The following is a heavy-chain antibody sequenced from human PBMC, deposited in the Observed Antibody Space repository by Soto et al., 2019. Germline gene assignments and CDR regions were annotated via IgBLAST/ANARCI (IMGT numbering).Heavy chain of an antibody. J-gene: IGHJ4*02. D-gene: IGHD3-22*01. CDR3: TYQGDFYDRLDS. CDR1: GLPFSAAW. CDR2: IKSRGGGGTT. Sequence: PGGSLRLSCTLSGLPFSAAWMNWVRQAPGKGLEWVGRIKSRGGGGTTHYAAPVQGRFTISRDDSKNTLYLQMNSLKTEDTAIYYCTYQGDFYDRLDSWGQGT. V-gene: IGHV3-15*07.